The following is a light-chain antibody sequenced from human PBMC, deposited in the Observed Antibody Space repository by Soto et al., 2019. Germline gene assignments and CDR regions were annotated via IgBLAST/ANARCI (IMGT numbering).Light chain of an antibody. CDR3: CSYAGSGKYV. CDR1: SSGVGNYNP. CDR2: EGT. J-gene: IGLJ1*01. Sequence: QSVLTQPASVSGSPGQSITISCTGTSSGVGNYNPVSWHQQHPGKAPILIIYEGTKRPSGVSSRFSGSKSGNTASLTISGLQAEDEGDYYCCSYAGSGKYVFGTGTKVTV. V-gene: IGLV2-23*01.